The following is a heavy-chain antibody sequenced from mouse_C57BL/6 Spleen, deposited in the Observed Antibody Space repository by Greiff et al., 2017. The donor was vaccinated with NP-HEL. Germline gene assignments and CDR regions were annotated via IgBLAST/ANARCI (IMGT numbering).Heavy chain of an antibody. CDR2: IYPGSGST. V-gene: IGHV1-55*01. CDR1: GYTFTSYW. D-gene: IGHD2-3*01. CDR3: ARFDGSPYYVDY. Sequence: QVQLQQPGAELVKPGASVKMSCKASGYTFTSYWITWVKQRPGQGLEWIGDIYPGSGSTNYNEKFKSKATLTVDTSSSTAYMQLSSLTSEDSAVYYCARFDGSPYYVDYWGQGTTLTVSS. J-gene: IGHJ2*01.